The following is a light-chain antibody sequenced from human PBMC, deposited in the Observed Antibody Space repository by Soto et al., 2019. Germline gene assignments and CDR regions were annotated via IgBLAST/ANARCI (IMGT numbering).Light chain of an antibody. Sequence: DIQMTQSPSTLSASVGDRIIFTCRASQGVSNRLAWYQQKPGRAPKLLIYDVSSLESGVPSRFSGSGSGTEFTLTISSLQPDDLATYYCQQYNSYPYTFGQGANLEIK. CDR3: QQYNSYPYT. V-gene: IGKV1-5*01. CDR1: QGVSNR. CDR2: DVS. J-gene: IGKJ2*01.